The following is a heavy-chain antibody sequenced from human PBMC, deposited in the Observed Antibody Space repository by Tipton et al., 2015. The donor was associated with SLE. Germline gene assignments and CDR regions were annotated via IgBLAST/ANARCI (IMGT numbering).Heavy chain of an antibody. CDR1: GFSFSDYA. Sequence: SLRLSCAASGFSFSDYAISWVRQAPGKGLEWVSCISASAGTTHYADSVKGRFIISRDNSENTLNLQMNSLRAEDTAVYYCARSSEMATMFDYFDLWGQGTLVAVSS. CDR2: ISASAGTT. D-gene: IGHD5-24*01. CDR3: ARSSEMATMFDYFDL. J-gene: IGHJ5*02. V-gene: IGHV3-23*01.